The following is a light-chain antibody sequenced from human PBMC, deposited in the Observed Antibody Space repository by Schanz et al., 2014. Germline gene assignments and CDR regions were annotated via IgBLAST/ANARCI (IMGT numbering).Light chain of an antibody. Sequence: QSALAQPASVSGSPGQSITISCTGTTRDVANHNIVSWYQQHPGKAPKLMIYDVSNRPSGVSNRFSGSKSGNTASLTISGLQAEDEADYYCGSYTTSINYVFGTGTKLTVL. CDR3: GSYTTSINYV. V-gene: IGLV2-14*02. CDR2: DVS. CDR1: TRDVANHNI. J-gene: IGLJ1*01.